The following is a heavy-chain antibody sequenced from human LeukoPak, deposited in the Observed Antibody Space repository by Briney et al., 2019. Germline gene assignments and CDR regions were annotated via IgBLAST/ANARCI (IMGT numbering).Heavy chain of an antibody. J-gene: IGHJ5*02. D-gene: IGHD3-10*01. CDR1: GFTFSTYR. CDR3: AKGFGELS. V-gene: IGHV3-7*04. Sequence: GGSLRLSCAASGFTFSTYRMSWARQGPGKGLEWVANIKQDGREKNYVDSVKGRFTISRDNAKNSLYLQMNSLRAEDTAVYYCAKGFGELSWGQGALVTVSS. CDR2: IKQDGREK.